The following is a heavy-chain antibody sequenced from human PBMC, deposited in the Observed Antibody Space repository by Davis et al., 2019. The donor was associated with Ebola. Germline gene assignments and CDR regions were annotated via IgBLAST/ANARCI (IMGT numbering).Heavy chain of an antibody. CDR1: GFRFSSYW. D-gene: IGHD5-12*01. V-gene: IGHV3-7*01. Sequence: PGGSLRLPCAASGFRFSSYWMSWVRQAPGKGLEWVANIKQDGSEKYYVDSVKGRFTISRDNAKNSLYLQMNSLRAEDTAVYYCAREGWLRSEFDYWGQGTLVTVSS. CDR3: AREGWLRSEFDY. J-gene: IGHJ4*02. CDR2: IKQDGSEK.